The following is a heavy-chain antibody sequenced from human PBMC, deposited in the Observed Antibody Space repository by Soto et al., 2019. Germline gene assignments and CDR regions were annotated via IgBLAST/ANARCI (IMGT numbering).Heavy chain of an antibody. Sequence: QVQLVQSGAEVKKPGASVKVSCKASGYTFANYGVSWVRQAPGQGLEWMGWINTYNGNTNYAQKLQGRVTVTTDTSTSTAYMELRSLRSDDTAVYYCAKVQEKWSKFFDYWGQGTLVTVSS. V-gene: IGHV1-18*01. CDR2: INTYNGNT. J-gene: IGHJ4*02. D-gene: IGHD2-15*01. CDR1: GYTFANYG. CDR3: AKVQEKWSKFFDY.